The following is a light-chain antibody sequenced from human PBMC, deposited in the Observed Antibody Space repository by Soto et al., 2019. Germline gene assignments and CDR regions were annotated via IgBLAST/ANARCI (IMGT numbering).Light chain of an antibody. V-gene: IGLV2-14*03. J-gene: IGLJ1*01. CDR2: DVS. Sequence: LTQPASVSGSPGQSIAISCTGTSSVVGGYKYVSWYQHYPGKAPKLMIYDVSNRPSGVSDRFSGSKSGNTASLTISGLQSEDEADYYCSSYTSSSSYVFGTGTKVTVL. CDR1: SSVVGGYKY. CDR3: SSYTSSSSYV.